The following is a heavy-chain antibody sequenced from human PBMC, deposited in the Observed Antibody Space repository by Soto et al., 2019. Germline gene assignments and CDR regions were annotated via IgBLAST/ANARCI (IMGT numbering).Heavy chain of an antibody. CDR2: ISHDGSNK. Sequence: GGSMRLACAASGFPFSSYCMHGVRQAPGKGLEWVAVISHDGSNKYYADSVKGRFTISRDNSKNTLYLQMNSLRAEDTAVYYCAKRTGYSSSWFYGMDVWGQGTTVTVSS. J-gene: IGHJ6*02. CDR1: GFPFSSYC. V-gene: IGHV3-30*18. CDR3: AKRTGYSSSWFYGMDV. D-gene: IGHD6-13*01.